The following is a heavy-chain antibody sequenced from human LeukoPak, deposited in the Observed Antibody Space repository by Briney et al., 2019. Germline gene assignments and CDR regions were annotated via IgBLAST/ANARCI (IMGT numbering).Heavy chain of an antibody. V-gene: IGHV3-23*01. D-gene: IGHD4-17*01. CDR3: AKYYGDDPDYYYYMDV. J-gene: IGHJ6*03. Sequence: PGGSLRLSCAASGFTFSHYGMSWVRQAPGKGLEWVSAISGSGYSTYYADSVKGRLTISRDNSKNTLYLQMNSLRAEDTAVYYCAKYYGDDPDYYYYMDVWGKGTTVTISS. CDR1: GFTFSHYG. CDR2: ISGSGYST.